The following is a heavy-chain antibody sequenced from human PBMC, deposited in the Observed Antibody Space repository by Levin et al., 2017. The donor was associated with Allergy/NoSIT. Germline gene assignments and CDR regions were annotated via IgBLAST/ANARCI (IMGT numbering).Heavy chain of an antibody. Sequence: GESLKISCAASGFTFSSYSMNWVRQAPGKGLEWVSSISSSSSYIYYADSVKGRFTISRDNAKNSLYLQMNSLRAEDTAVYYCAREGWFGELLPIYDYYGMDVWGQGTTVTVSS. J-gene: IGHJ6*02. D-gene: IGHD3-10*01. V-gene: IGHV3-21*01. CDR1: GFTFSSYS. CDR3: AREGWFGELLPIYDYYGMDV. CDR2: ISSSSSYI.